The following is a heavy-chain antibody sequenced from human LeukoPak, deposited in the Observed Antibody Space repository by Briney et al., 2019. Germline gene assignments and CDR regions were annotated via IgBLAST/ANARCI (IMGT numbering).Heavy chain of an antibody. J-gene: IGHJ3*02. D-gene: IGHD2-2*01. CDR2: IYYSGST. CDR3: ARPPWLLMPDAFDI. Sequence: SETLSLTCAVYGGSFSGYYWSWIRQPPGKGLEWIGYIYYSGSTNYNPSLKSRVTISVDTSKNQFSLKLSSVTAADTAVYYCARPPWLLMPDAFDIWGQGTMVTVSS. CDR1: GGSFSGYY. V-gene: IGHV4-59*01.